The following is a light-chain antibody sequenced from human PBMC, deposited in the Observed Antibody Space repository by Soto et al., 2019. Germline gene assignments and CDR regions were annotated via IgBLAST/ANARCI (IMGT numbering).Light chain of an antibody. CDR2: GAS. CDR3: QQYRSWPRT. Sequence: EIVLTQSPGTLSLSPGERATLSCRASQSVTSSYLAWYQQKPGQAPRLLIYGASTRATDMPGRFSGRGAGAEFTLTISSLQSEDFAVYYCQQYRSWPRTFGQGTKV. V-gene: IGKV3-20*01. J-gene: IGKJ1*01. CDR1: QSVTSSY.